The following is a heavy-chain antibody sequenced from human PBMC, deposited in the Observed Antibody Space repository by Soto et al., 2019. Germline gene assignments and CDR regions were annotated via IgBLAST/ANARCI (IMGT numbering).Heavy chain of an antibody. CDR1: GDSISSSNHY. V-gene: IGHV4-39*01. D-gene: IGHD5-18*01. CDR3: ARQWTRDGQLWPPGY. Sequence: PSETLSLTCIVSGDSISSSNHYWGWIRQPPGKGLEWIGSIYYSGNTYYNPSLKSRVTISVDTSKSQFSLRLSSVTAADTAVYYCARQWTRDGQLWPPGYWGQGTLVTVSS. J-gene: IGHJ4*02. CDR2: IYYSGNT.